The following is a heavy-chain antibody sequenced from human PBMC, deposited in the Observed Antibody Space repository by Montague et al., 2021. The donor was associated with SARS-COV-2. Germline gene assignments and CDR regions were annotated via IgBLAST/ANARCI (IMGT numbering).Heavy chain of an antibody. CDR1: GDSVSSNSAT. D-gene: IGHD1-1*01. Sequence: CAISGDSVSSNSATWNWVRQSPSRGLEWLGRTYYRSKWYNDYAXXXRGRVTINPDTSKSQFSLQLNSVTPEDTAIYYCTSGREGNYNVMDVWGQGTTATVSS. J-gene: IGHJ6*02. CDR2: TYYRSKWYN. V-gene: IGHV6-1*01. CDR3: TSGREGNYNVMDV.